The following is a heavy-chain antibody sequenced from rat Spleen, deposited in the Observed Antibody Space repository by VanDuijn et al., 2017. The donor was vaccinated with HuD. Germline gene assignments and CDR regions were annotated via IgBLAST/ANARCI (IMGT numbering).Heavy chain of an antibody. CDR2: VRYNGDT. CDR1: GFSLTDYN. CDR3: TRSRKLGYFDY. V-gene: IGHV2-63*01. Sequence: QVQLKESGPGLVQPSQTLSLTCTVSGFSLTDYNVHWIRQPPGKGLEWMGRVRYNGDTSYNSALKSRLSISRDTSKNQVFLKLTSLQTEDTAIYFCTRSRKLGYFDYWGQGVMVTVSS. J-gene: IGHJ2*01.